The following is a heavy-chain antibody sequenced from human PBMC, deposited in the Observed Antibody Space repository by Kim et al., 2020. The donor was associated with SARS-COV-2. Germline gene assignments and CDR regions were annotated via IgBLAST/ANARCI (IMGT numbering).Heavy chain of an antibody. D-gene: IGHD5-18*01. CDR3: AKGPGEGVQLWNYFDY. J-gene: IGHJ4*02. V-gene: IGHV3-23*01. Sequence: GQGRFTLSRDTAKNTLYLQKNSRRAEDTAVYYCAKGPGEGVQLWNYFDYWGQGTLLTVSS.